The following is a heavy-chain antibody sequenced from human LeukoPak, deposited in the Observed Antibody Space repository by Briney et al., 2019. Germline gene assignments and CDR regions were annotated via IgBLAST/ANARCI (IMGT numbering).Heavy chain of an antibody. D-gene: IGHD6-13*01. J-gene: IGHJ6*02. CDR2: TYYRSKWYN. Sequence: SQTLSLTCAISGDSVSSNSAAWNWIRQSPSRGLEWLGRTYYRSKWYNDYAVSVKSRITINPDTSKNQFSLELNSVTPEDTAVYYCARAPGIAAAGPPVPYYYYGMDVWGQGTTVTVSS. V-gene: IGHV6-1*01. CDR1: GDSVSSNSAA. CDR3: ARAPGIAAAGPPVPYYYYGMDV.